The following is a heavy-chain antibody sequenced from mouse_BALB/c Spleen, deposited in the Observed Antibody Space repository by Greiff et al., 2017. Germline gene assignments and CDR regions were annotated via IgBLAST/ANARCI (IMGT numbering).Heavy chain of an antibody. D-gene: IGHD2-14*01. V-gene: IGHV14-3*02. CDR2: IDPANGNT. J-gene: IGHJ2*01. Sequence: EVQVVESGAELVKPGASVKLSCTASGFNIKDTYMHWVKQRPEQGLEWIGRIDPANGNTKYDPKFQGKATITADTSSNTAYLQLSSLTSEDTAVYYCAGTRYWGQGTTLTVSS. CDR3: AGTRY. CDR1: GFNIKDTY.